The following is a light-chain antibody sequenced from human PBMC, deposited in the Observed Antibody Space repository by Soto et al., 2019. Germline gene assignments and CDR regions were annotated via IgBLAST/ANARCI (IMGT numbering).Light chain of an antibody. CDR3: AAWDDSLNGGL. Sequence: VVTQPPSASGTPGQRVTISCSGSSSNIGSNIVNWYQHLPGTAPKLLIKTDNQRPSGVPDRFSGSKSDTSASLAISGLQSEDEADYYCAAWDDSLNGGLFGGGTKVTVL. CDR1: SSNIGSNI. J-gene: IGLJ3*02. CDR2: TDN. V-gene: IGLV1-44*01.